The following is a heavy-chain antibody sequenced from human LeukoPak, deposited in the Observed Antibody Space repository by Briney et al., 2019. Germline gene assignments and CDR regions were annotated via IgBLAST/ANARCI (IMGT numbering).Heavy chain of an antibody. CDR3: ARGEDNEGP. V-gene: IGHV4-39*07. CDR1: GASISSGSNY. CDR2: IYYSGST. Sequence: PSETLSLTCNVSGASISSGSNYWGWIRQSPGKTLEWIGSIYYSGSTYYNPSLKSRVTISVDTSKNQFSLKLSSVTAADTAVYYCARGEDNEGPWGQGTLVTVSS. J-gene: IGHJ5*02. D-gene: IGHD1-1*01.